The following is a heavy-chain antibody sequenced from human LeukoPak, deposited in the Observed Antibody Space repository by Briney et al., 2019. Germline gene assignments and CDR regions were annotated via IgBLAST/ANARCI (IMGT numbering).Heavy chain of an antibody. CDR1: GFTFSSYA. CDR2: ISYDGSNK. V-gene: IGHV3-30*04. J-gene: IGHJ4*02. D-gene: IGHD3-9*01. CDR3: ARDRLPYFDWLLPGDY. Sequence: GGSLRLSCAASGFTFSSYAMHWVRQAPGKGLEWVAVISYDGSNKYYADSVKGRFTISGDDSKNTLYLQMNSLRAEDTAVYYCARDRLPYFDWLLPGDYWGQGTLVTVSS.